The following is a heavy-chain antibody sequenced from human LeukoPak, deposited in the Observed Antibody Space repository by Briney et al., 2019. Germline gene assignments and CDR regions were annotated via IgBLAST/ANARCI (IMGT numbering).Heavy chain of an antibody. V-gene: IGHV4-59*12. D-gene: IGHD6-19*01. CDR2: IWHNGSP. CDR1: NGSMTNYF. Sequence: SENLSLTCYVPNGSMTNYFWSWIRQPPGKGLEFLGFIWHNGSPSYNPSLKSRLTMSVDTSRTHFSMKLTAVTAADAAVYYCARVASGWYEVDWWGHGTLVTVSS. J-gene: IGHJ4*01. CDR3: ARVASGWYEVDW.